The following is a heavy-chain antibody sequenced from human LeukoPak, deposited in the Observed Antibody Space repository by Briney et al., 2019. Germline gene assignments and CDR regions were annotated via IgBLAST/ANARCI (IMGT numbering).Heavy chain of an antibody. Sequence: GGSLRLSCAASGFTFSSYAMSWVRQAPGKGLEWVSVISGSGGSTHYADSVKGRFTISRDNSKNTLYLQMSSLRAEDTAVYYCAKIQGLSNSATDAYFDYWGQGTRVTVSS. V-gene: IGHV3-23*01. D-gene: IGHD6-13*01. CDR2: ISGSGGST. CDR1: GFTFSSYA. J-gene: IGHJ4*02. CDR3: AKIQGLSNSATDAYFDY.